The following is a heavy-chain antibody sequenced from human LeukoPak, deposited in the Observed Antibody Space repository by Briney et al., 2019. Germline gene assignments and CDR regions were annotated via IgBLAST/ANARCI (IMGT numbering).Heavy chain of an antibody. Sequence: AGGSLRLSCAASGFTFSSYSMNWVRQAPGKGLEWVSSISSSSTSTSIYYADSMKGRFTISRDNAKNSLFLQMNNLRAEDTAVYYCVRISCTGSRCKPYSYYDMDVWGQGTTVTVSS. J-gene: IGHJ6*02. CDR3: VRISCTGSRCKPYSYYDMDV. V-gene: IGHV3-21*01. CDR1: GFTFSSYS. D-gene: IGHD2-15*01. CDR2: ISSSSTSTSI.